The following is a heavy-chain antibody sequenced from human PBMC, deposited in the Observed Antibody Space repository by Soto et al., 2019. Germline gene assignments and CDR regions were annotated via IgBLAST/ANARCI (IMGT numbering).Heavy chain of an antibody. D-gene: IGHD5-12*01. Sequence: LSLTCTVSGGSISSGDYYWSWIRQPPGKGLEWIGYIYYSGSTYYNPSLKSRVTISVDTSKNQFSLKLSSVTAADTAVYYCARFSGYDSEWSIDYWGQGTLVTVSS. V-gene: IGHV4-30-4*01. CDR1: GGSISSGDYY. J-gene: IGHJ4*02. CDR2: IYYSGST. CDR3: ARFSGYDSEWSIDY.